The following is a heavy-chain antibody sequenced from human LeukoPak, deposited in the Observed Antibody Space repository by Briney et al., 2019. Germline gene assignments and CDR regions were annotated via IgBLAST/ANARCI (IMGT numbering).Heavy chain of an antibody. J-gene: IGHJ4*02. Sequence: GASVKVSCKASGYTFTSYHINWVRQATGQGLEWMGWMSPNSGDTGFAQKFQGRVTMTRNTSITTAYMERSSLRSDDTAIYYCARGVAAGYDYWGQGTLVTVSS. V-gene: IGHV1-8*01. CDR2: MSPNSGDT. CDR3: ARGVAAGYDY. CDR1: GYTFTSYH. D-gene: IGHD6-13*01.